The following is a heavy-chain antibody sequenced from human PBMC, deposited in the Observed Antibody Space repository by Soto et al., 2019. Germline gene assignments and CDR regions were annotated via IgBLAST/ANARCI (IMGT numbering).Heavy chain of an antibody. D-gene: IGHD3-16*02. Sequence: SETLSLTCTVSGDSLSTYYWSWIRQPAGERLEWIGRIHDTGRTNYNPSLKSRVTMSVDTSKNQFSLRVNSVTAADTAVYYCARESVSGTYRFDSWGQGTLVTVSS. V-gene: IGHV4-4*07. CDR3: ARESVSGTYRFDS. CDR1: GDSLSTYY. J-gene: IGHJ4*02. CDR2: IHDTGRT.